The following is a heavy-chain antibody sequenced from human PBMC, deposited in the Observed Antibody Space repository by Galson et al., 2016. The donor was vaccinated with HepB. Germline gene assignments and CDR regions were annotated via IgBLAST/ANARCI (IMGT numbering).Heavy chain of an antibody. J-gene: IGHJ4*02. Sequence: SLRLSCAASGFTFSIYGMHWVRQAPGKGLEWVAIIWYDGSNEYYADSVKGRFTISRDNSKNTLYLQRNSLGAEDTAVYYCARGTGAYDFWSGYFNHFDSWGQGTLVTVSS. CDR1: GFTFSIYG. CDR3: ARGTGAYDFWSGYFNHFDS. D-gene: IGHD3-3*01. CDR2: IWYDGSNE. V-gene: IGHV3-33*01.